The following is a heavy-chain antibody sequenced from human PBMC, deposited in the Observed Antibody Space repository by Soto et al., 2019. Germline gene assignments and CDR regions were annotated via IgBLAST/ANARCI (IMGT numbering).Heavy chain of an antibody. D-gene: IGHD3-10*01. V-gene: IGHV2-5*02. CDR3: AHTAVRGVIITGWFDP. Sequence: QITLKESGPTLVKPTQTLTLTCTFSGFSLSTSGVGVGWIRQPPGKALEWLALIYWDDDKRYSPSLKSRLTITXXTXKXPVVLTMTNLDPVDTATYYCAHTAVRGVIITGWFDPWGQGTLVTVSS. CDR1: GFSLSTSGVG. J-gene: IGHJ5*02. CDR2: IYWDDDK.